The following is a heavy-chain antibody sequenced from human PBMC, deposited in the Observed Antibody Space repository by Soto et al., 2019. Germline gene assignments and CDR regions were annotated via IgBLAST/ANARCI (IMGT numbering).Heavy chain of an antibody. CDR2: ISYNGINT. V-gene: IGHV3-30-3*01. CDR3: ARGGGSDWHSTYFDP. Sequence: GGSLRLSCAASGFIFTSYAIHWVRQAPGKGLEWVALISYNGINTYYADSVKGRFTISRDNSNNTLYLQMNSLRSEDTATYYCARGGGSDWHSTYFDPWRQGTLVTVSS. D-gene: IGHD6-19*01. J-gene: IGHJ5*02. CDR1: GFIFTSYA.